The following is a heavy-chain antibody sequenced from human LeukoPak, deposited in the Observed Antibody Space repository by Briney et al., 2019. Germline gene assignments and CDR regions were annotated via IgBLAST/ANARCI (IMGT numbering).Heavy chain of an antibody. CDR2: ISYDGSNK. V-gene: IGHV3-30*04. D-gene: IGHD4-17*01. CDR3: ARNTFPGDYEDY. CDR1: GFIFSSYA. Sequence: GGSLRLSCAASGFIFSSYAMHWVRQAPGKGLEWVAVISYDGSNKYYADSVKGRFTISRGNSKNTLYLQMNSLRAEDTAVYYCARNTFPGDYEDYWGQGTLVTVSS. J-gene: IGHJ4*02.